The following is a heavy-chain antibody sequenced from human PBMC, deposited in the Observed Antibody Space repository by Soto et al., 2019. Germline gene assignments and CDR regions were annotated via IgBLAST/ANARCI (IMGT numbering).Heavy chain of an antibody. V-gene: IGHV3-30*03. J-gene: IGHJ6*02. CDR3: ATVPAAHNYYGMDV. D-gene: IGHD2-2*01. Sequence: QVQLVESGGGVVQPGRSLRLSCAASGFTFSSYGMHWVSQAPGKGLEWVAVISYDGSNKYYADSVKGRFTISRDNSKNTLYLQMNSLRAEDTAVYYCATVPAAHNYYGMDVWGQGTTVTVSS. CDR1: GFTFSSYG. CDR2: ISYDGSNK.